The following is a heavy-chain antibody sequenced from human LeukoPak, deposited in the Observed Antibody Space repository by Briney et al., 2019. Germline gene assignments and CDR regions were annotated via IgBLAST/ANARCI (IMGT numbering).Heavy chain of an antibody. J-gene: IGHJ4*02. CDR1: GFTFSSYA. D-gene: IGHD3-3*01. Sequence: GGSLRLSCAASGFTFSSYAMSWVRQAPGKGLEWVSVISGSGGSTYYADSVKGRFTISRDNSKNTLYLQMNSLRAEDTAIYYCARLAPPSTIFGVVQDYWGQGTLVTVSS. V-gene: IGHV3-23*01. CDR3: ARLAPPSTIFGVVQDY. CDR2: ISGSGGST.